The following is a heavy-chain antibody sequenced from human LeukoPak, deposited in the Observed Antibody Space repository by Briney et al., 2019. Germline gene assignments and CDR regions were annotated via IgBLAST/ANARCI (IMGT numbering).Heavy chain of an antibody. J-gene: IGHJ6*03. V-gene: IGHV4-59*01. D-gene: IGHD6-13*01. CDR3: ARDGIAAASGYYYYYMDV. CDR1: GGSISSYY. CDR2: TYYSGST. Sequence: SETLSLTCTVSGGSISSYYWSWIRQPPGKGLEWIGYTYYSGSTNYNPSLKSRVTISVDTSKNQFSLKLSSVTAADTAVYYCARDGIAAASGYYYYYMDVWGKGTTVTVSS.